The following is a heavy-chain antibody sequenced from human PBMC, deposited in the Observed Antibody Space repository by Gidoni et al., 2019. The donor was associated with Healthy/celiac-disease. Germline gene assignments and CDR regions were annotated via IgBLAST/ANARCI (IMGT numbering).Heavy chain of an antibody. J-gene: IGHJ6*02. CDR3: ARLSLGAAAGRRSYYYYGMDV. CDR1: GGSISSSSYY. D-gene: IGHD6-13*01. Sequence: QLQLQESGPGLVKPSETLSLTCTVSGGSISSSSYYWGWIRQPPGKGLEWIGSISYSGSTYYNPSLKSRVTISVDTSKNQFSLKLSSVTAADTAVYYCARLSLGAAAGRRSYYYYGMDVWGQGTTVTVSS. CDR2: ISYSGST. V-gene: IGHV4-39*07.